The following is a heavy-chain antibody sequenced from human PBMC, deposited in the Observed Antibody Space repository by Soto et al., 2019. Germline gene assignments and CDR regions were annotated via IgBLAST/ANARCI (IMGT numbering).Heavy chain of an antibody. D-gene: IGHD2-15*01. V-gene: IGHV3-33*01. Sequence: GGSLRLSCAASGFTFSSYGMHWVRQAPGKGLEWVAVIWYDGSNKYYADSVKGRFTISRDNSKNTLYLQMNSLRAEDKAVCSCARADEYCGGGSSCSEAFDIWGQGTMVTVSS. CDR3: ARADEYCGGGSSCSEAFDI. J-gene: IGHJ3*02. CDR1: GFTFSSYG. CDR2: IWYDGSNK.